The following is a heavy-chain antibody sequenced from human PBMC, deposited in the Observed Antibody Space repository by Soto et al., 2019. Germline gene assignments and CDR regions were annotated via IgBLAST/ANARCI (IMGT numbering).Heavy chain of an antibody. CDR3: ARGQIDFWSGYYTNWFDP. CDR1: GDSISSYY. D-gene: IGHD3-3*01. J-gene: IGHJ5*02. V-gene: IGHV4-4*07. CDR2: IYTSGST. Sequence: PSETLSLTCTVSGDSISSYYWSWIRQPAGKGLEWIGRIYTSGSTNYNPSLKSRVTMSVDTSKNQFSLKLSSVTAADTAVYYCARGQIDFWSGYYTNWFDPWGQGTLVTVSS.